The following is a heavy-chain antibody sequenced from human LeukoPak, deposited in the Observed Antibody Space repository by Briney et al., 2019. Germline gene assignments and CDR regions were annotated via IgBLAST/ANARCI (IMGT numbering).Heavy chain of an antibody. V-gene: IGHV1-69*13. D-gene: IGHD3-22*01. J-gene: IGHJ4*02. CDR3: ARTIAAAGLNYYDSSGYDY. Sequence: GASVKVSCKASGGTFSSYGISWVRQAPGQGLEWMGGIIPIFGTANYAQKFQGRVTITADESTSTAYMELSSLRSEDTAVYYCARTIAAAGLNYYDSSGYDYWGQGTLVTVSS. CDR2: IIPIFGTA. CDR1: GGTFSSYG.